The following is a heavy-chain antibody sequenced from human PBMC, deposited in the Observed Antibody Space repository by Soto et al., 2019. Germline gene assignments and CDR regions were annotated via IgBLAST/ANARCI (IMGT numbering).Heavy chain of an antibody. CDR1: GFSLSTSGVG. CDR2: IYWDDDQ. Sequence: QITLKESGPTLVTPTQTLTLTCTFSGFSLSTSGVGVGWIRQPPGKALEWLALIYWDDDQRYSPSLKSRLTTPKDTSKNQVVLTIAIMNPVARSTYYYALHIHRGYVILTGYYSGPPFDYWGQGTLFTVSS. CDR3: ALHIHRGYVILTGYYSGPPFDY. D-gene: IGHD3-9*01. V-gene: IGHV2-5*02. J-gene: IGHJ4*02.